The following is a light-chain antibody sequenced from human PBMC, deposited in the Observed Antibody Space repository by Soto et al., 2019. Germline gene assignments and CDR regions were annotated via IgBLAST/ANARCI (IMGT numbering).Light chain of an antibody. CDR2: DVS. J-gene: IGLJ1*01. Sequence: QSVLTQPASVSGSPGQSITISCTGTISDVSGYNFVSWYQQYPGEAPKLMIYDVSNRPSGVSNRFSVSKSGNTASLTISGLQAEDEADYYCSTYTSSNTYVSGTGTRVPVL. CDR3: STYTSSNTYV. V-gene: IGLV2-14*03. CDR1: ISDVSGYNF.